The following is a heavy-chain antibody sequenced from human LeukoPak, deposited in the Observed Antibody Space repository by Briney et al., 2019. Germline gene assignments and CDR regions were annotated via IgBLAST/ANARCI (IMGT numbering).Heavy chain of an antibody. D-gene: IGHD3-10*01. V-gene: IGHV4-59*01. Sequence: SETLSLTCTVSGGSISGFYWTWIRQPPGKGLERIGYIYYRGNTNYNPSLKSRVTISVDTSKNQFSLRLNSVTAADTAVYYCAKVAGSSHPDWFDPWGQGTLVIVSS. CDR3: AKVAGSSHPDWFDP. J-gene: IGHJ5*02. CDR2: IYYRGNT. CDR1: GGSISGFY.